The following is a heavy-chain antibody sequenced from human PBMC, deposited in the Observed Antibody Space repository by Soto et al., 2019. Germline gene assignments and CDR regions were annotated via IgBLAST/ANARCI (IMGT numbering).Heavy chain of an antibody. J-gene: IGHJ6*02. CDR3: ARGASCSSTSCYDNFHYGLAV. V-gene: IGHV1-18*01. Sequence: GPGVKNPGASLKVSCKASGYTFTNYGITWVRQAPGQGREWMGWITASNGNANYAREIQGRLTLTRDTSTNTASMELRSLRSDDTAVYYCARGASCSSTSCYDNFHYGLAVWGQGTTVIVSS. D-gene: IGHD2-2*01. CDR2: ITASNGNA. CDR1: GYTFTNYG.